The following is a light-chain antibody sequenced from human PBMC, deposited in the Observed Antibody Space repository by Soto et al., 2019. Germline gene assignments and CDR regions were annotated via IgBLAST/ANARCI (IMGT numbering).Light chain of an antibody. CDR1: SSDVGGYNY. CDR2: EVS. V-gene: IGLV2-14*01. Sequence: QSVLTQPASVSGSPGQWITISCTGTSSDVGGYNYVSWYQQHPGKAPKLMIYEVSNRPSGVPDRFSGYTSVNSASLTISGLQADDEADYYCCLYIGATTYVFGTGTKVTVL. J-gene: IGLJ1*01. CDR3: CLYIGATTYV.